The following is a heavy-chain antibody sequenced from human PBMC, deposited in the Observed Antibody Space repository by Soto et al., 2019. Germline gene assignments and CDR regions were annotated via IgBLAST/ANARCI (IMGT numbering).Heavy chain of an antibody. CDR1: GGSVSSGVNY. D-gene: IGHD6-6*01. CDR2: GHATGTS. Sequence: QLQLQESGPGLVKPSETLSLTCAVSGGSVSSGVNYWGWLRQSPGKGLEWIGSGHATGTSHYNPSFTSRGTISVSTSKRQFSPNVTSLTAADTAVYYCARGLSSPSAAGVWGQGTLVTVSS. V-gene: IGHV4-39*01. J-gene: IGHJ4*02. CDR3: ARGLSSPSAAGV.